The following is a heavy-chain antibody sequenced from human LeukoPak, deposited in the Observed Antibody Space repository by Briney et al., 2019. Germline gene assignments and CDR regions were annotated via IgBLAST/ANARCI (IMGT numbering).Heavy chain of an antibody. V-gene: IGHV6-1*01. D-gene: IGHD2-2*01. J-gene: IGHJ5*02. CDR2: TYYRSTWYN. CDR1: GDSVTSGI. CDR3: ARRLTQYDCFDP. Sequence: SQTLSLTCAISGDSVTSGIWNWIRQSPSRGLEWLGRTYYRSTWYNDYAVSVRGRITVNPDTSKNQFSLHLNSVTPEDTAVYYCARRLTQYDCFDPWGQGILVTVSS.